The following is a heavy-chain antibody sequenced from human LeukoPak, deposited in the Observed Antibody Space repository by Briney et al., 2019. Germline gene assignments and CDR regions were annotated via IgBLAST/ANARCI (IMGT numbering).Heavy chain of an antibody. D-gene: IGHD3-16*01. CDR3: ARQGAAGGNFDY. V-gene: IGHV3-21*01. CDR1: GFTFSNYN. Sequence: TGGSLRLSCAASGFTFSNYNMTWVRQAPGEGLEWVSSISGSSNYIYYTGSVKGRFTISRDNAKNSLYLQMNSLRAEDTAVYYCARQGAAGGNFDYWGQGTLVTVSS. J-gene: IGHJ4*02. CDR2: ISGSSNYI.